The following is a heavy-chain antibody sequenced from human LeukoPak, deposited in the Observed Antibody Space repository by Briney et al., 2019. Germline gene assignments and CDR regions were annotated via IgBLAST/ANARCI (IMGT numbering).Heavy chain of an antibody. CDR3: AVSGYDLREGYYFDY. CDR2: FDPEDGET. CDR1: GYTLTELS. V-gene: IGHV1-24*01. Sequence: EASVKVSCKVSGYTLTELSMHWVRQAPGKGLEWMGGFDPEDGETIYAQKFQGRVTMTEDTSTDTAYMELSSLRSEDTAVYYCAVSGYDLREGYYFDYWGQGTLVTVSS. J-gene: IGHJ4*02. D-gene: IGHD5-12*01.